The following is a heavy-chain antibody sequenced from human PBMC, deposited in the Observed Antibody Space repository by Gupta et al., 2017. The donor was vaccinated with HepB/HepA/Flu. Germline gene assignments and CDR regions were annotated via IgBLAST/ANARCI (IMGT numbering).Heavy chain of an antibody. D-gene: IGHD3-22*01. CDR1: GFTLSNHW. Sequence: GGALRLSCEASGFTLSNHWMHWLRQAPGKGLEWVSRIKPDGSNQVYAESVKCRFTISRDNAKNTLYLQMNSLRAEDTAVYYCARDTYDRSDSSGYYWGIETWGHGTLVTVSS. V-gene: IGHV3-74*01. J-gene: IGHJ4*01. CDR2: IKPDGSNQ. CDR3: ARDTYDRSDSSGYYWGIET.